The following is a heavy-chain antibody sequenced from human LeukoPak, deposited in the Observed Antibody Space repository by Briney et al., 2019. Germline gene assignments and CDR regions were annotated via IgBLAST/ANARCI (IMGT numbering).Heavy chain of an antibody. D-gene: IGHD3-10*01. CDR2: TYYRSKWFN. J-gene: IGHJ6*02. CDR3: ARDGGYYYSSYAVAA. V-gene: IGHV6-1*01. CDR1: GDIVTSDSGA. Sequence: SQTLSLTCVISGDIVTSDSGAWSWIRHSPSRGLEWLGRTYYRSKWFNESAVSVRSRITINPDTSKNQFSLQLDSVTPEDTAVYYCARDGGYYYSSYAVAAWGQGTTVTVSS.